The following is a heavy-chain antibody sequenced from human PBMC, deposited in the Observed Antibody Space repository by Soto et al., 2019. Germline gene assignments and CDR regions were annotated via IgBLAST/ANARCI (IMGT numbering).Heavy chain of an antibody. CDR3: AADGRLVIYWGRYYYYRMDV. V-gene: IGHV1-58*01. CDR1: GFTFTSSA. D-gene: IGHD7-27*01. CDR2: IVVGSGNT. Sequence: QMQLVQSGPEVKKPGTSVKVSCKASGFTFTSSAVQWVRQARGQRLEWIGWIVVGSGNTNYAQKFQERVTITRDMSTSTAYMELSSLRSEDTAVYYCAADGRLVIYWGRYYYYRMDVWGQGTTLTVSS. J-gene: IGHJ6*02.